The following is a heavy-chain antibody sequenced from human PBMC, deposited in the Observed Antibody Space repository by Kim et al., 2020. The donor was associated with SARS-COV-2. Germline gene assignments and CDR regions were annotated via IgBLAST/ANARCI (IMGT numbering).Heavy chain of an antibody. V-gene: IGHV3-11*06. D-gene: IGHD3-10*01. J-gene: IGHJ4*02. CDR3: ARGPLTYYYGSGSYTGY. Sequence: VKGRFTISRDNAKNSLYLQMNSLRAEDTAVYYCARGPLTYYYGSGSYTGYWGQGTLVTVSS.